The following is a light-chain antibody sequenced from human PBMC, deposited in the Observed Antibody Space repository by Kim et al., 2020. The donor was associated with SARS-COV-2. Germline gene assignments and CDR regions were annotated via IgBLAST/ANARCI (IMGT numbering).Light chain of an antibody. V-gene: IGLV2-14*03. J-gene: IGLJ2*01. Sequence: LTQPASVSGSPGQSITISCTGTSSDVGGYNYVSWYQQHPGKAPKLMIYDVSNRPSGVSNRFSGSKSGNTASLTISGLQAEDEADYYCSSYTSSSTPLVVFGGGTQLTVL. CDR3: SSYTSSSTPLVV. CDR1: SSDVGGYNY. CDR2: DVS.